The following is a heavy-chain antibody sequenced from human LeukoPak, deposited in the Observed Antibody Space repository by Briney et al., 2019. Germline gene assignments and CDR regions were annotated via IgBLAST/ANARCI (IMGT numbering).Heavy chain of an antibody. D-gene: IGHD6-19*01. J-gene: IGHJ4*02. CDR1: GFTFRSYD. Sequence: PGGSLRLSCAASGFTFRSYDMHWVRQVTGKGLEWVSAVGISGDTYYAGSVKGRFNISRENAKNSLYLQMNSLTAGDTAVYYCVRGGIQVSGIDEIDYWGQGTLVTVSS. CDR2: VGISGDT. V-gene: IGHV3-13*01. CDR3: VRGGIQVSGIDEIDY.